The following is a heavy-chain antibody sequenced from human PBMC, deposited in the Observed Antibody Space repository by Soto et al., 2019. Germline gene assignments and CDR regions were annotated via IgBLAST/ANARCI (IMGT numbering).Heavy chain of an antibody. CDR1: GFPFSTYE. V-gene: IGHV3-23*01. CDR3: VKGGWLDD. J-gene: IGHJ5*02. Sequence: EVQLLESGGGLIQPGGSLRLSCAASGFPFSTYEMTWARQSPGKGLEWVAFITSSGGPTYYADSVRGRFTISRDNSKNTLYLQMDGLRVEDTARYYCVKGGWLDDWGQGTLGTVSS. CDR2: ITSSGGPT.